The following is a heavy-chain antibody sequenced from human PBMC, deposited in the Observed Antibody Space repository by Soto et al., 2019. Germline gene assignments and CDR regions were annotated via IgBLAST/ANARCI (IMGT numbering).Heavy chain of an antibody. Sequence: EVHLEESGGGLVQPGGSLRLSCAASGFTFSAYWLNWVRQAPGKGLEWVANINEDGSEYNDVASVKGRFTISRDNAKNSLFLQMNALRVEDTAVYYCARTGDGHHDFLDYWGQGILVSVSS. CDR3: ARTGDGHHDFLDY. CDR1: GFTFSAYW. CDR2: INEDGSEY. J-gene: IGHJ4*02. D-gene: IGHD1-1*01. V-gene: IGHV3-7*01.